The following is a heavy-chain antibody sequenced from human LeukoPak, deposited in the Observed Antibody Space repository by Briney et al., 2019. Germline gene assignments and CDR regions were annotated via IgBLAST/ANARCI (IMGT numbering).Heavy chain of an antibody. D-gene: IGHD6-13*01. CDR1: GFSFTSYA. Sequence: PGGSLRLSCEASGFSFTSYAMMWVRQAPGKGLQWIATLTGYGGAYYAGSGEGRFIVSRDISKNTFFLQMYSLRAEDTAVYYCVKGAAAGKVDWFDPWGQGTLVTVSS. J-gene: IGHJ5*02. CDR3: VKGAAAGKVDWFDP. V-gene: IGHV3-23*01. CDR2: LTGYGGA.